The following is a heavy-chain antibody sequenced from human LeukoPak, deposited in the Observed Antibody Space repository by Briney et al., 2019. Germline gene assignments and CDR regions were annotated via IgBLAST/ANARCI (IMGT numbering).Heavy chain of an antibody. CDR3: ARGPRRMVYALTHFDY. Sequence: SETLSLTCAVYGGSFSGYYWSWIRQPPGKGLEWIGEINHSGSTNYNPSLKSRVTISVDTSKNQFSLKLSSVTAADTAVYYCARGPRRMVYALTHFDYWGQGTLVTVSS. D-gene: IGHD2-8*01. V-gene: IGHV4-34*01. CDR2: INHSGST. CDR1: GGSFSGYY. J-gene: IGHJ4*02.